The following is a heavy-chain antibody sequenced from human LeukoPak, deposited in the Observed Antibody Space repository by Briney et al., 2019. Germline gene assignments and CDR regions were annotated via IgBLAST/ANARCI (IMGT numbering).Heavy chain of an antibody. Sequence: ASVKVAFKTSGYTFTGYYMHWVRQTPGQGLEWMGWINPNSGGTNYAQKFQGRVTMTRDTSITTAYMELSRLKSDDTAVYYCARVYSIRSFDQWGQGTLVTVSS. CDR3: ARVYSIRSFDQ. D-gene: IGHD2-15*01. J-gene: IGHJ4*02. CDR2: INPNSGGT. CDR1: GYTFTGYY. V-gene: IGHV1-2*02.